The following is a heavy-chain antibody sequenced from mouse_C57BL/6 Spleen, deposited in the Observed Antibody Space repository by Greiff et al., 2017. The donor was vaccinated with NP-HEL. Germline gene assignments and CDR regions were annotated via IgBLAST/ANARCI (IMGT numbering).Heavy chain of an antibody. V-gene: IGHV1-54*01. CDR3: ARSGEYPYDGYYYYAMDY. CDR2: INPGSGGT. Sequence: QVQLKQSGAELVRPGTSVKVSCKASGYAFTNYLIEWVKQRPGQGLEWIGVINPGSGGTNYNEKFKGKATLTADKSSSTAYMQLSSLTSEDSAVYFCARSGEYPYDGYYYYAMDYWGQGTSVTVSS. J-gene: IGHJ4*01. D-gene: IGHD2-12*01. CDR1: GYAFTNYL.